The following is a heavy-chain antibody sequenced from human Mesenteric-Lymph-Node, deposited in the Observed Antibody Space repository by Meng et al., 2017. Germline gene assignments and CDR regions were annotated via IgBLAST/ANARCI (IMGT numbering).Heavy chain of an antibody. J-gene: IGHJ4*02. Sequence: QITLKESGPTLVKPTQILTLTCSFSGFLLTTSGVGVGWIRQPPGKALEWLAVIYWDDAKAYSPSLKSRLTITKDTSKHQVVLIMTNVDPVDTGTYYCAKDWSDTTFDYWGQGTLVTVSS. CDR1: GFLLTTSGVG. CDR2: IYWDDAK. V-gene: IGHV2-5*02. D-gene: IGHD3-9*01. CDR3: AKDWSDTTFDY.